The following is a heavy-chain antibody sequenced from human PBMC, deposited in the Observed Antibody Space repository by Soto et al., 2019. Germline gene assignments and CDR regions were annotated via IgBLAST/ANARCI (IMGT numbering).Heavy chain of an antibody. CDR2: THHCCYI. Sequence: SENLSLTCSVSGVSTTAYYWGWVRQAPGRGLEWIGFTHHCCYINYSPSFKSRVTMSVDPSKNQISLKLTSVTATDTAVYYCARLQNFVNWSFDHWGQGALVTVSS. CDR3: ARLQNFVNWSFDH. J-gene: IGHJ4*02. CDR1: GVSTTAYY. D-gene: IGHD3-3*01. V-gene: IGHV4-59*08.